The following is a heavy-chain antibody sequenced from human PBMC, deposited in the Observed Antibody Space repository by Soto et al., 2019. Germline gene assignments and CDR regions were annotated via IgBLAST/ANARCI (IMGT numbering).Heavy chain of an antibody. Sequence: SETLSLTCAVSGGSISSGGYSWSWIRQPPGKGLEWIGYIYHSGSIYYNPSLKSRVTISVDRSKNQFSLKLSSVTAADTAVYYCARHSNEYRKSLDYWGQGTLVTVSS. V-gene: IGHV4-30-2*01. CDR1: GGSISSGGYS. CDR3: ARHSNEYRKSLDY. CDR2: IYHSGSI. D-gene: IGHD6-13*01. J-gene: IGHJ4*02.